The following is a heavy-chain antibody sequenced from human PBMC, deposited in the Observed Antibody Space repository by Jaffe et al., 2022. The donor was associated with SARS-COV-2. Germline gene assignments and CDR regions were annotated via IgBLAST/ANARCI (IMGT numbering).Heavy chain of an antibody. Sequence: QVQLVQSGAEVKKPGASVKVSCKASGYTFTSYGISWVRQAPGQGLEWMGWISAYNGNTNYAQKLQGRVTMTTDTSTSTAYMELRSLRSDDTAVYYCARRTCGGDCYSGGDYYYMDVWGKGTTVTVSS. CDR1: GYTFTSYG. D-gene: IGHD2-21*02. J-gene: IGHJ6*03. V-gene: IGHV1-18*01. CDR3: ARRTCGGDCYSGGDYYYMDV. CDR2: ISAYNGNT.